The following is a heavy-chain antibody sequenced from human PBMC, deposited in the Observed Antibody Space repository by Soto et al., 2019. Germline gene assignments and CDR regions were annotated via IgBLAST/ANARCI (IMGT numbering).Heavy chain of an antibody. CDR3: ARGRGAYFDL. CDR2: IYNSGST. CDR1: GVSISSYY. J-gene: IGHJ2*01. V-gene: IGHV4-59*08. Sequence: QVRLQESGPGLVKPSETLSLTCTVSGVSISSYYWSWIRQPPGKGLEWIGYIYNSGSTNYNPSLKSRVTISVDTSKNQFSLKVSSVTAADTAVYYCARGRGAYFDLWGRGTLVTVSS.